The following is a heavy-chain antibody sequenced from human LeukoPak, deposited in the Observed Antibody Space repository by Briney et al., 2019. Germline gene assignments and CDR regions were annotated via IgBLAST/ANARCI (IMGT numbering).Heavy chain of an antibody. Sequence: ASVKVSCKASGYTFTGYYMHWVRQAPGQGLEWMGWINPNSGGTNYAQKFQGRVTMTRDTSTSTAYMELSRLRSDDTAVYYCARALGTAMVSGIGDYWGQGTLVTVSS. D-gene: IGHD5-18*01. CDR2: INPNSGGT. CDR3: ARALGTAMVSGIGDY. V-gene: IGHV1-2*02. J-gene: IGHJ4*02. CDR1: GYTFTGYY.